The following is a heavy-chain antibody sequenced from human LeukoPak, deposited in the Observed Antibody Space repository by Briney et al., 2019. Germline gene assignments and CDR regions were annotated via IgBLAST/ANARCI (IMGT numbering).Heavy chain of an antibody. D-gene: IGHD3-22*01. CDR3: ARDRTGDYYDSSGPSYYFDY. CDR1: GGSFSSYY. Sequence: SETLSLTCAVYGGSFSSYYWSWIRQPPGKGLEWIGYIYYSGSTNYNPSLKSRVTISVDTSKNQFSLKLSSVTAADTAVYYCARDRTGDYYDSSGPSYYFDYWGQGTLVTVSS. V-gene: IGHV4-59*01. CDR2: IYYSGST. J-gene: IGHJ4*02.